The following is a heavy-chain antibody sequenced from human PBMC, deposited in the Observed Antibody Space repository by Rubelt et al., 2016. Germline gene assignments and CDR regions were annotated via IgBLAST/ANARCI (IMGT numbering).Heavy chain of an antibody. J-gene: IGHJ6*02. V-gene: IGHV4-34*01. CDR2: INHSGST. CDR3: ARGRRGSSSWLGRDYYGMDV. D-gene: IGHD6-13*01. CDR1: GGSFSGYY. Sequence: QVQLQQWGVGLLKPSETLSLTCAVYGGSFSGYYWSWIRQPPGKGLEWIGEINHSGSTNYNPSLKSRVTISVDTSKNQFSLKRSSVTAADTAVYYGARGRRGSSSWLGRDYYGMDVWGQGTTVTVSS.